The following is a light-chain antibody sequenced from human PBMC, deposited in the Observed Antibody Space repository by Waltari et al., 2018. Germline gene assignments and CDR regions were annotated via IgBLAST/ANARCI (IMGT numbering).Light chain of an antibody. CDR2: EAN. CDR3: YAYAGTRGV. J-gene: IGLJ1*01. V-gene: IGLV2-23*01. CDR1: SSDIASYNL. Sequence: QSALTQPASVSGSPGQSITISCTGTSSDIASYNLVSWYQQHPGKAPKLIIYEANKRPSGGSSRFSGSKSGNTASLTISGPHAEDEANYYCYAYAGTRGVFGTGTKVTVL.